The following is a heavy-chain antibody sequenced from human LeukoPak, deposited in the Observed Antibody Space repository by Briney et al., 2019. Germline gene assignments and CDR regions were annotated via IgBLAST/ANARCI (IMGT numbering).Heavy chain of an antibody. CDR1: GGSISSYY. CDR3: ARDGQLPPGAGFAP. CDR2: IYTSGST. Sequence: ASETLSLTCTVSGGSISSYYWSWIRQPAGKGLEWIGRIYTSGSTNYNPSLKSRVTMSVDTSKNQFSLKLSSVTAADTAVYYCARDGQLPPGAGFAPWGQGTLVTVSS. J-gene: IGHJ5*02. V-gene: IGHV4-4*07. D-gene: IGHD2-2*01.